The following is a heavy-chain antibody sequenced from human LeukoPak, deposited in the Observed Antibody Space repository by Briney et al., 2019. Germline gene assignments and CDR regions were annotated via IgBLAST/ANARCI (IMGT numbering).Heavy chain of an antibody. CDR3: AKDRTHRRYYDSTGYYNQYDY. J-gene: IGHJ4*02. CDR1: EFIFSNFA. CDR2: ISGNAAAT. V-gene: IGHV3-23*01. Sequence: AGGSLRLSCVASEFIFSNFAMSWVRQAPGKGLEWVSTISGNAAATYYGDSVKGRFTISRDNSRNTLYLQMNSLRAGDTAIYYCAKDRTHRRYYDSTGYYNQYDYWGQGALVTVSS. D-gene: IGHD3-22*01.